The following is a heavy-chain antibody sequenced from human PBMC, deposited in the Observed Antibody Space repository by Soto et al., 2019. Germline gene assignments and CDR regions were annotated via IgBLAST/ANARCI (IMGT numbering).Heavy chain of an antibody. CDR2: MNPNSGNT. CDR1: GYTFTSYD. J-gene: IGHJ6*03. D-gene: IGHD2-15*01. CDR3: ARGRDIVVVVSERYMDV. Sequence: ASVKVSCKASGYTFTSYDINWVRQATGQGLEWMGWMNPNSGNTGYAQKFQGRVTMTRNTSISTAYMELSSLRSEGTAVYYCARGRDIVVVVSERYMDVWGKGTTVTVSS. V-gene: IGHV1-8*01.